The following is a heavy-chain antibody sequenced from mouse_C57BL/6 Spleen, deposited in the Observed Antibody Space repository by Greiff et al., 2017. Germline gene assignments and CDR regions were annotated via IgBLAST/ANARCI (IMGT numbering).Heavy chain of an antibody. CDR1: GFSFNTYA. Sequence: EVQLVESGGGLVQPKGSLKLSCAASGFSFNTYAMNWVRQAPGKGLEWVARIRSKSNNYATYYADSVKDRFTISRDDSESMLYLQMNNLKTEDTAMYYCVRQRLLPMDYWGQGTSVTVSS. D-gene: IGHD2-13*01. J-gene: IGHJ4*01. V-gene: IGHV10-1*01. CDR2: IRSKSNNYAT. CDR3: VRQRLLPMDY.